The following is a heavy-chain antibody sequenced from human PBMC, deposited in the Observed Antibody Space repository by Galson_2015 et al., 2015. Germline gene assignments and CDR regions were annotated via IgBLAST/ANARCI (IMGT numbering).Heavy chain of an antibody. CDR2: IYPGDSDT. Sequence: QSGAEVKKPGESLKISCTGSGYSFTSYWIGWVRQMPGKGLEWMGIIYPGDSDTRYSPSFQGQVTISADKSISTAYLQWSSLKASDTAMYYCARSYYDSSGYPAVDAFDIWGQGTMVTVSS. CDR1: GYSFTSYW. D-gene: IGHD3-22*01. J-gene: IGHJ3*02. V-gene: IGHV5-51*03. CDR3: ARSYYDSSGYPAVDAFDI.